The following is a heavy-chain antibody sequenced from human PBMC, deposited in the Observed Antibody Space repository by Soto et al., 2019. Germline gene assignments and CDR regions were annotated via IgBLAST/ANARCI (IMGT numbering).Heavy chain of an antibody. V-gene: IGHV4-31*03. D-gene: IGHD4-17*01. CDR3: ARRVHGDLYNWFDP. CDR1: GGSISSSVYY. CDR2: IHYSGST. Sequence: SETLSLTCTVSGGSISSSVYYWSWFRQRPGKGLEWIGCIHYSGSTYYNPSLKSRVTISVDTSKNQFSLKLSSVTAADTAVYSCARRVHGDLYNWFDPWGQGTLVTVSS. J-gene: IGHJ5*02.